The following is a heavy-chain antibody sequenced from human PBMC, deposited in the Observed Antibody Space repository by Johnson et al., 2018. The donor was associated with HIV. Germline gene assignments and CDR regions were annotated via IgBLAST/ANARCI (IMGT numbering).Heavy chain of an antibody. CDR3: AGNWGAIPHDAFDI. D-gene: IGHD7-27*01. V-gene: IGHV3-30*04. CDR2: ISYDGSNK. Sequence: QVQLVESGGGLVQPGGSLRLSCAASGFTFSSYAMSWVRQAPGKGLEWVAIISYDGSNKYYADSVKGRFTISRDNSKNTLYLQMNSLRPEDTAVYYCAGNWGAIPHDAFDIWGQGT. J-gene: IGHJ3*02. CDR1: GFTFSSYA.